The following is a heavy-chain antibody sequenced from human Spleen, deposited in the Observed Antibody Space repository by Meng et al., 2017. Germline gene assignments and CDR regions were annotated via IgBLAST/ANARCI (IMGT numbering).Heavy chain of an antibody. CDR3: ARDTTVTDWGFFDY. CDR2: ISSRGSTI. Sequence: GGSLRLSCTASGFTFSNYYMSWIRQAPGKGLEWVSYISSRGSTIYYADSVKGRFTISRDNAKNSLYLQMNSLRAEDTAVYYCARDTTVTDWGFFDYWGQGTLVTVSS. D-gene: IGHD3/OR15-3a*01. V-gene: IGHV3-11*01. CDR1: GFTFSNYY. J-gene: IGHJ4*02.